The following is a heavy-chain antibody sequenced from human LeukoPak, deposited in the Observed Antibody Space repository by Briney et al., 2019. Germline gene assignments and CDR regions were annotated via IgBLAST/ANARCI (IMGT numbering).Heavy chain of an antibody. CDR3: ARKLPPRIGKGYYFDY. CDR1: GGSISSGSYY. V-gene: IGHV4-61*02. D-gene: IGHD4-23*01. J-gene: IGHJ4*02. Sequence: SQTLSLTCTVSGGSISSGSYYGSWIRQPAGKALEWIGRICSSGSTNYNPSLTSRVPLSVDPSNDQSSPKLSSMTAADTAMYYCARKLPPRIGKGYYFDYWGQGTLVTVSS. CDR2: ICSSGST.